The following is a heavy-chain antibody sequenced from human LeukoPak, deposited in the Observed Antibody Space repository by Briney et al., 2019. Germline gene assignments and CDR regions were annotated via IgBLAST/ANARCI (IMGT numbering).Heavy chain of an antibody. CDR3: ARDLSGPQTNWIQLWLDY. CDR1: GFTFSSYG. Sequence: GGSLRLSCAASGFTFSSYGMHWVRQAPGKGLEWVAVIWYDGSNRYYADSVKGRFTISRDNSKNTLYLQMNSLRAEDTAVYYGARDLSGPQTNWIQLWLDYWGQGTLVTVSS. V-gene: IGHV3-33*01. D-gene: IGHD5-18*01. CDR2: IWYDGSNR. J-gene: IGHJ4*02.